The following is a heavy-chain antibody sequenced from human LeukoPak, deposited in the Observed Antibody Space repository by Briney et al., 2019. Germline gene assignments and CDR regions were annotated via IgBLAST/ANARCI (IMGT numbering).Heavy chain of an antibody. Sequence: GASVKVSCKASGYTFTGSYLHWVRQAPGQGLEWMGIIYPGDSDTRYSPSFQGQVTISADKSISTAYLQWSSLKASDTAMYYCARPRYGSGSYYGYWGQGTLVTVSS. V-gene: IGHV5-51*01. CDR3: ARPRYGSGSYYGY. CDR2: IYPGDSDT. J-gene: IGHJ4*02. CDR1: GYTFTGSY. D-gene: IGHD3-10*01.